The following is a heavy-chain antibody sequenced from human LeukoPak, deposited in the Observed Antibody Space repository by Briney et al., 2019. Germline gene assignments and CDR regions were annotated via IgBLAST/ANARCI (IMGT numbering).Heavy chain of an antibody. D-gene: IGHD2-2*01. CDR1: GASINSDY. Sequence: SETLSLTCTVSGASINSDYWTWVRQPPGKGLEWIAYINYSGDTNYNPSLESRVTISLDTSKNQFSLRLNSVTAADTAVYYCAKLGRSQVHLLYHALDSWGQGTLVTVSS. CDR3: AKLGRSQVHLLYHALDS. V-gene: IGHV4-59*01. CDR2: INYSGDT. J-gene: IGHJ4*02.